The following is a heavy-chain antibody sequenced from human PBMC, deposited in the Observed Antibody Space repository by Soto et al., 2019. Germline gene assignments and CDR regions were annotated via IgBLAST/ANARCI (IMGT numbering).Heavy chain of an antibody. CDR2: IIPILGIA. CDR1: GGTFSSYT. CDR3: ARELMTTVTTWYFDL. J-gene: IGHJ2*01. Sequence: QVQLVQSGAEVKKPGSSVKVSCKASGGTFSSYTISWVRQAPGQGLEWMGRIIPILGIANYAQKFQGRVTITADKSTSTSAMELSSLRSEDTAVYYCARELMTTVTTWYFDLWGRGTLVTVSS. D-gene: IGHD4-17*01. V-gene: IGHV1-69*08.